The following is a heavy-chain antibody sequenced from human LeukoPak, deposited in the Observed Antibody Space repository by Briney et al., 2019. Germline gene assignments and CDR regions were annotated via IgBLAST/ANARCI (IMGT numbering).Heavy chain of an antibody. CDR3: AKDSMATVVTPDY. CDR2: ISGSGGST. J-gene: IGHJ4*02. Sequence: AGGSLRFSCAASGFTFSSYAMSWVRQAPGKGLEWVSAISGSGGSTYYADSAKGRFTISRDNAKNSLYLQMNSLRAEDTALYYCAKDSMATVVTPDYWGQGTLVTVSS. D-gene: IGHD4-23*01. V-gene: IGHV3-23*01. CDR1: GFTFSSYA.